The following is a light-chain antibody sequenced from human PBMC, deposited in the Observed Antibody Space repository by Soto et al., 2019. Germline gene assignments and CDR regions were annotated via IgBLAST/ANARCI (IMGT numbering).Light chain of an antibody. J-gene: IGKJ1*01. CDR2: DAS. Sequence: EIVLTQSPATLSLSPAESATLSCRASQSVSTYLAWYQQRPGQAPRLLIYDASNRATGVPARFSGSGSGTDFTLTISSLEPEDFAVYYCQQRSNWLWTFGQGTKVEIK. V-gene: IGKV3-11*01. CDR3: QQRSNWLWT. CDR1: QSVSTY.